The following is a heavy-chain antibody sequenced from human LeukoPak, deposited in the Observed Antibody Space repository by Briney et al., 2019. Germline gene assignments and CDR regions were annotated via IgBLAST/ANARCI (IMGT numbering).Heavy chain of an antibody. CDR1: GYTFTSYD. Sequence: ASVKVSCKASGYTFTSYDINWVRQATGQGLEWMGWMNPNSGNTGYAQKFQGRVTMTRNTSISTAYMELSSLRSDDTAVYYCAMEYCSSSSCPYYYYYGMDVWGQGTTVTVSS. V-gene: IGHV1-8*01. CDR2: MNPNSGNT. J-gene: IGHJ6*02. CDR3: AMEYCSSSSCPYYYYYGMDV. D-gene: IGHD2-2*01.